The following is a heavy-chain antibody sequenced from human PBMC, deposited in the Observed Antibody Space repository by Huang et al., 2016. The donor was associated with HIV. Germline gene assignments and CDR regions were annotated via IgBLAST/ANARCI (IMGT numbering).Heavy chain of an antibody. CDR2: IYPADSDT. CDR3: ARQHSGYHVFDV. CDR1: GYSFSSYW. Sequence: EVHLEQSEAEVKKPGESLKISCRVSGYSFSSYWIGWVRHMPGRGLEWMGVIYPADSDTKYSPSFKGKVIMSVEKSLNIAYLQWRGLRASDSGTFYCARQHSGYHVFDVWGQGTTITVS. J-gene: IGHJ3*01. V-gene: IGHV5-51*01. D-gene: IGHD5-12*01.